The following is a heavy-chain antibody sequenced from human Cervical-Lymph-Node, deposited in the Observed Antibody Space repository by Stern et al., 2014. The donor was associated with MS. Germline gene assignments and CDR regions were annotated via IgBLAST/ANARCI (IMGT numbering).Heavy chain of an antibody. CDR3: ARSSSGWDYWYFDL. J-gene: IGHJ2*01. CDR2: IGTAGDP. V-gene: IGHV3-13*05. CDR1: GFTFSSYD. D-gene: IGHD6-19*01. Sequence: EVQLVESGGGLVQPGRSLRLSCAASGFTFSSYDMHWVRQATGKGLEWVSAIGTAGDPYYPGSVKGRFTISRENAKNSLYLQMNSLRAGDTAVYYCARSSSGWDYWYFDLWGRGTLVTVSS.